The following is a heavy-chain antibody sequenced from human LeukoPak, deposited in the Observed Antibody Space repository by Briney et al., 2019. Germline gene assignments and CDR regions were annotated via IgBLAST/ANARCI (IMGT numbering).Heavy chain of an antibody. CDR1: GYTFTSYY. V-gene: IGHV1-46*01. CDR2: INPSGGSI. CDR3: ARGPLGSSSWYFLDPYFDY. D-gene: IGHD6-13*01. Sequence: ASVKVSCKASGYTFTSYYMHWVRQAPGQGLEWMGIINPSGGSISYAQKFQGRVTMTRDTSTSTVYMELNSLRSEDTAAYYCARGPLGSSSWYFLDPYFDYWGQGTLVTVSS. J-gene: IGHJ4*02.